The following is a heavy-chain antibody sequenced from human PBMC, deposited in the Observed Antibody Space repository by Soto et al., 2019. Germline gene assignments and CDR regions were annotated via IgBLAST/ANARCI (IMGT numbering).Heavy chain of an antibody. CDR3: AMGGLLPDY. J-gene: IGHJ4*02. Sequence: QLQLQESGSGLVKPSQTLYLTCSVSGGSTSSGGYSWSWLRQPPGKGLELIGYISHSGSTYYNPSLKSRVTISVDTSKNQFSRMLSSVTGADTAVYYCAMGGLLPDYWGQGTLVTVSS. V-gene: IGHV4-30-2*01. CDR2: ISHSGST. D-gene: IGHD6-19*01. CDR1: GGSTSSGGYS.